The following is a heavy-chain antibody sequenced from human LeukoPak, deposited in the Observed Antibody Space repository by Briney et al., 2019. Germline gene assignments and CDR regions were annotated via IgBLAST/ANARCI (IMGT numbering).Heavy chain of an antibody. J-gene: IGHJ4*02. V-gene: IGHV3-30*18. CDR3: AKDPGAYYFDY. CDR1: GFPFSSYG. Sequence: GGSLRLSCAASGFPFSSYGMHWVRQAPGKGLEWVAVISFDGGYENYGDSVKGRFTASRDNAKNTLYLQMNSLRVEDTSVYYCAKDPGAYYFDYWGQGTLVTVSS. CDR2: ISFDGGYE.